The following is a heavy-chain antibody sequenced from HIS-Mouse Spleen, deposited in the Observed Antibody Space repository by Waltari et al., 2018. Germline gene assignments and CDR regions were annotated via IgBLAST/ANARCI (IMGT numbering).Heavy chain of an antibody. J-gene: IGHJ5*02. D-gene: IGHD1-7*01. CDR3: ARPKYNWNSIWFDP. V-gene: IGHV3-30*04. CDR2: ISYDGSNK. Sequence: QVQLVESGGGVVQPGRSLRLSCAAFGLTFSSYAMHWVRQAPGKGLEWVAVISYDGSNKYYADSVKGRFTISRDNSKNTLYLQMNSLRAEDTAVYYCARPKYNWNSIWFDPWGQGTLVTVSS. CDR1: GLTFSSYA.